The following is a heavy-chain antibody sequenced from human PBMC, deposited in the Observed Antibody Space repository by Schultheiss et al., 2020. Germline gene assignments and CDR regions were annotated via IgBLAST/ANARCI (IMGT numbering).Heavy chain of an antibody. V-gene: IGHV3-23*01. CDR3: ARVDYRYYGMDV. J-gene: IGHJ6*02. Sequence: GGSLRLSCAASGFTFSSYAMSWVRQAPGKGLEWVSAISGSGGSTYYADSVKGRFTISRDNSKNTLYLQMNSLRAEDTAVYYCARVDYRYYGMDVWGQGTTVTVSS. CDR1: GFTFSSYA. CDR2: ISGSGGST. D-gene: IGHD3-16*01.